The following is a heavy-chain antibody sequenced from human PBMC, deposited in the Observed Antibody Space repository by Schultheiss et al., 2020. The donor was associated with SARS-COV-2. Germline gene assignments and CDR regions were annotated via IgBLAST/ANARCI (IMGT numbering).Heavy chain of an antibody. CDR3: ARDSAPLSNFDY. CDR1: GFTFDDYA. Sequence: GGSLRLSCAASGFTFDDYAMHWVRQAPGKGLEWVSGISGSGGSTYYADSVKGRFTISRDNSKNTLYLQMNSLRAEDTAVYYCARDSAPLSNFDYWGQGTLVTVSS. D-gene: IGHD3-10*01. CDR2: ISGSGGST. J-gene: IGHJ4*02. V-gene: IGHV3-23*01.